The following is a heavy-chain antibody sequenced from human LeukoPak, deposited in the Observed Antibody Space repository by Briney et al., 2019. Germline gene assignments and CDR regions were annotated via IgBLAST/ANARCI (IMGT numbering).Heavy chain of an antibody. CDR3: ARDGHRRYYYDSSGREDAFDI. Sequence: ASVKVSCKASGYTFTSYYMHWVRQAPGQGLEWMGIINPSGGSTSYAQKFQGRVTMTRDTSTSTVYMELSSLRSEDTAVYYCARDGHRRYYYDSSGREDAFDIWGQGTMVTVSS. CDR1: GYTFTSYY. V-gene: IGHV1-46*01. D-gene: IGHD3-22*01. CDR2: INPSGGST. J-gene: IGHJ3*02.